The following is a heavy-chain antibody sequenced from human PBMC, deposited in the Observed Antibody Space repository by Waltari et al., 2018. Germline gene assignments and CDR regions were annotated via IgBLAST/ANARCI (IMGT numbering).Heavy chain of an antibody. V-gene: IGHV3-23*01. Sequence: QLLESGGGLAQPGGSLRLSCAASGLVFNIYAMSWVRQSHGEGLEWVSGISSNGDTTYYADSVKGLFTISRDNSKNSLFLEMNNLRGDDTAIYYCVKSEISGWYVMDSWGQGTLVSVSS. CDR2: ISSNGDTT. D-gene: IGHD6-19*01. J-gene: IGHJ4*02. CDR1: GLVFNIYA. CDR3: VKSEISGWYVMDS.